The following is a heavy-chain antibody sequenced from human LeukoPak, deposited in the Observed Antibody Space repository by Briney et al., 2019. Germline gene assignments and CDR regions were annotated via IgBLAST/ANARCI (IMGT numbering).Heavy chain of an antibody. CDR1: DFTFSTFT. CDR2: VSSSSRTI. V-gene: IGHV3-48*01. J-gene: IGHJ4*02. CDR3: ARGSPRGGLDS. D-gene: IGHD1-14*01. Sequence: GGSLRLSCAASDFTFSTFTMHWVREAPGKGLEWVSSVSSSSRTINYADSVQGRSTISRDNANNSMYLQINDLRREDTAVYYCARGSPRGGLDSWGQGTLVTVSS.